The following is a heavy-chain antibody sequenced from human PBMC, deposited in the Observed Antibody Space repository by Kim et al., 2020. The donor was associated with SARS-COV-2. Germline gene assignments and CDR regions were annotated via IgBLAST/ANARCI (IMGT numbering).Heavy chain of an antibody. J-gene: IGHJ4*02. CDR1: GGSITSTYYY. Sequence: SETLSLTCNVSGGSITSTYYYWGWIRQPPGKGLEWIGSVYYTGSTYCNPSLKSRVAISVDTSKNQFSLKLTSVTAADTAVYYCARPYTSGTYDNWGQGTL. V-gene: IGHV4-39*01. D-gene: IGHD6-19*01. CDR2: VYYTGST. CDR3: ARPYTSGTYDN.